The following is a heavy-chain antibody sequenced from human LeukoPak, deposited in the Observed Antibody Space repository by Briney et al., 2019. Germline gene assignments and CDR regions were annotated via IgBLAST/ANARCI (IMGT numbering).Heavy chain of an antibody. D-gene: IGHD6-13*01. V-gene: IGHV3-11*04. Sequence: GGSLRLSCAASGFTFSDYYMSWIRQAPGKGLEWVSDISSTGTNIYYADSVKGRFTISRDNSKNTLYLQMNSLRAEDTAVYYCAKESVGSSWYFDYWGQGTLVTVSS. CDR2: ISSTGTNI. J-gene: IGHJ4*02. CDR1: GFTFSDYY. CDR3: AKESVGSSWYFDY.